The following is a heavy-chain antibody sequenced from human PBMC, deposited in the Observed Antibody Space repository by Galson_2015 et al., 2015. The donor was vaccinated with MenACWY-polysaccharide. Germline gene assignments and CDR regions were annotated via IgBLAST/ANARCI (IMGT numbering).Heavy chain of an antibody. J-gene: IGHJ4*02. D-gene: IGHD5-18*01. CDR2: ISSSGSTI. V-gene: IGHV3-48*03. CDR3: ARDSVYSYGGRGY. CDR1: GFTFSGYE. Sequence: SLRLSCAASGFTFSGYEMNWVRQAPGKGLEWVSYISSSGSTIYYADSVKGRFTISRDNAKNSLYLQMNSLRAEDTAVYYCARDSVYSYGGRGYWGQGTLVTVSS.